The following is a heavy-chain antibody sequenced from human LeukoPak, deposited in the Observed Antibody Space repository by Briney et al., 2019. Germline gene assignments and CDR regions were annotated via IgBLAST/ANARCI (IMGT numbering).Heavy chain of an antibody. V-gene: IGHV4-61*01. D-gene: IGHD1-26*01. CDR3: ARAPRGGTYYWYFDL. J-gene: IGHJ2*01. Sequence: KASETLSLTCTVSGGSVSSGSYSWSWIRQPPGKGLEWIGYIYYSGSPNYNPSLKSRVTISLDTSKNQFSLKLSSVTAADTAVYYCARAPRGGTYYWYFDLWGRGTLVTVSS. CDR1: GGSVSSGSYS. CDR2: IYYSGSP.